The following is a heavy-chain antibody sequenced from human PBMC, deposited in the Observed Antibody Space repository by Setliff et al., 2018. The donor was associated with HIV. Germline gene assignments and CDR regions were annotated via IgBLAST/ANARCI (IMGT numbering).Heavy chain of an antibody. Sequence: PSETLSLTCTVSGGSIYSGIYYWSWIRQPAGKGLAWIGHIYTSGTSNYNPSLRSRVTISVDTSKNQFSLKLNSVTAADTAVYYCARGGAFWSGYYGFDYWGQGTLVTVSS. CDR2: IYTSGTS. J-gene: IGHJ4*02. V-gene: IGHV4-61*09. D-gene: IGHD3-3*01. CDR1: GGSIYSGIYY. CDR3: ARGGAFWSGYYGFDY.